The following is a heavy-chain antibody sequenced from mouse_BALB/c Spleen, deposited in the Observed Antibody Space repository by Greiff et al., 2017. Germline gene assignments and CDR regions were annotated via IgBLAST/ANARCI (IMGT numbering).Heavy chain of an antibody. CDR1: GFTFSSYA. CDR2: ISSGGSYT. Sequence: EVQLVESGGGLVKPGGSLKLSCAASGFTFSSYAMSWVRQTPEKRLEWVATISSGGSYTYYPDSVKGRFTISRDNAKNTLYLQMSSLRSEDTAMYYCARLEGNDAMDYWGQGTSVTVSS. V-gene: IGHV5-9-3*01. CDR3: ARLEGNDAMDY. D-gene: IGHD2-1*01. J-gene: IGHJ4*01.